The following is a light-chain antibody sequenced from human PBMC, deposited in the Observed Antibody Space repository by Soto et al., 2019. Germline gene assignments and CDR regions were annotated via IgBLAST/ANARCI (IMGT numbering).Light chain of an antibody. CDR2: SAS. V-gene: IGKV3D-15*01. CDR3: QQYSASPRT. CDR1: ESVSSN. J-gene: IGKJ3*01. Sequence: EIVVTQSPATLSVSPGERATLSCRASESVSSNLAWFQHKPGQAPRLLIHSASTRAPGIPDRFSASGAGTDFTLTISRLEPEDSAVYYCQQYSASPRTFGPGTKVDIK.